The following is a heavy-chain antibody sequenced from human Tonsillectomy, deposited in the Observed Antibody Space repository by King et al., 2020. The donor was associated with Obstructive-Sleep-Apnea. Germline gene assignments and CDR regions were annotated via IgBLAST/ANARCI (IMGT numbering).Heavy chain of an antibody. D-gene: IGHD2-15*01. CDR3: ATGGVSGGSPYYYYGMDV. Sequence: LVQSGAEVKKPGASVKVSCKVSGYTLTELSMHWVRQAPGKRLEWMGGFDPEDGETIYAQKFQGRVTMTEDTSTDTAYMELSSLRSEDTAVYYCATGGVSGGSPYYYYGMDVWGQGTTVTVSS. V-gene: IGHV1-24*01. J-gene: IGHJ6*02. CDR1: GYTLTELS. CDR2: FDPEDGET.